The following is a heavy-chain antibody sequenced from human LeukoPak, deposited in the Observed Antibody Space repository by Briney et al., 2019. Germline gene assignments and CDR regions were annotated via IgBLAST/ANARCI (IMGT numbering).Heavy chain of an antibody. CDR2: IKQDGSEK. Sequence: PGGSLRLSCAASGFTFSSYWMSWVRQAPGKGLEWVANIKQDGSEKYYVDSVKGRFTISRDNAKNTLYLQMNSLRAEDTAVYYCAREGPYSSGVYYFDYWGQGTLVTVSS. CDR3: AREGPYSSGVYYFDY. CDR1: GFTFSSYW. V-gene: IGHV3-7*01. J-gene: IGHJ4*02. D-gene: IGHD6-25*01.